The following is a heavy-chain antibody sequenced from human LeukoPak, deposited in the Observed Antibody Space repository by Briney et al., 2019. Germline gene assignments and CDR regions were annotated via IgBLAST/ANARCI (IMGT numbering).Heavy chain of an antibody. CDR2: IYYSGST. Sequence: SETLSLTCTVSGGSLSSSSYYWGWIRQPPGKGLEWIGGIYYSGSTYYNPFLKSLATISVDTTKNQFSLKLSSVTDADTAVYYGARQRRYYDSSGYYPPDYWGQGTLVTVSS. CDR1: GGSLSSSSYY. CDR3: ARQRRYYDSSGYYPPDY. J-gene: IGHJ4*02. V-gene: IGHV4-39*01. D-gene: IGHD3-22*01.